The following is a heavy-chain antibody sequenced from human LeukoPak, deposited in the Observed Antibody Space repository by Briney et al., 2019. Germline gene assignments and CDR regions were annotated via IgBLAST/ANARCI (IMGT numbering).Heavy chain of an antibody. J-gene: IGHJ1*01. V-gene: IGHV6-1*01. CDR3: TRTKDGYFQN. CDR2: TYYRSKWYN. Sequence: SQTLSLTCAISGDSVSINSAAWEWIRQSPSRGLEWLGRTYYRSKWYNDYAVSVKSRITINPDTSKDQFSLQLNSVTPEDTAVYYCTRTKDGYFQNWGQGTLVSVSS. CDR1: GDSVSINSAA.